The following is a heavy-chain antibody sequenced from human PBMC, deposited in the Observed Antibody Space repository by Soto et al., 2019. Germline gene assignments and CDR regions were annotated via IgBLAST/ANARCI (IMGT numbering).Heavy chain of an antibody. Sequence: GGSLRLSCAASGFTFSSYEMNWVRQAPGKGLEWVSYISSSGSTIYYADSVKGRFTTSRDNAKNSLYLQMNSLRAEDTAVYYCARDMAARLFDYWGQGTQVTVSS. CDR2: ISSSGSTI. CDR1: GFTFSSYE. CDR3: ARDMAARLFDY. V-gene: IGHV3-48*03. J-gene: IGHJ4*02. D-gene: IGHD6-6*01.